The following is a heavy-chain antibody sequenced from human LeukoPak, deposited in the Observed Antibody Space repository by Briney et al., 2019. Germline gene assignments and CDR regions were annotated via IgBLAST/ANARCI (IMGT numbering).Heavy chain of an antibody. CDR3: AKAAYDSSGSWYYFDY. CDR1: GFTFSNAW. V-gene: IGHV3-30*02. CDR2: IHYDGRNQ. J-gene: IGHJ4*02. Sequence: GGSLRLSCAASGFTFSNAWMSWVRQAPGKGLEWVTFIHYDGRNQYYADSVKGRFTISRDNSKNTLYLQMNSLRPEDTAVYYCAKAAYDSSGSWYYFDYWGQGTLVTVSS. D-gene: IGHD3-22*01.